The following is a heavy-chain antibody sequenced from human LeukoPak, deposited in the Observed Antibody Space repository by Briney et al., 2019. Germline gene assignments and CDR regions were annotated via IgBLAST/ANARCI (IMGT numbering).Heavy chain of an antibody. J-gene: IGHJ4*02. Sequence: GGSLRLSCAASGFTFSDAWMTRVRQAPGKGLEWVGRIQSKSSGGTTDYAAPVKGRFTISRDDSKNMLYLQMNSLKVEDTAIYYCATPPDWGQGTLVAVSS. V-gene: IGHV3-15*01. CDR2: IQSKSSGGTT. CDR3: ATPPD. CDR1: GFTFSDAW.